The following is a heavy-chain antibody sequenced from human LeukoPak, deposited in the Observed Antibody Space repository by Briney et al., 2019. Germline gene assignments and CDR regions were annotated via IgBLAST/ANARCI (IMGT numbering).Heavy chain of an antibody. V-gene: IGHV4-59*01. J-gene: IGHJ4*02. CDR2: VYYTGST. D-gene: IGHD3-22*01. CDR1: GGSIRSYY. CDR3: ARAPDSSGYFGIDY. Sequence: SETLSLTCTVSGGSIRSYYWSWIRQSPGKGLEWIGNVYYTGSTNYNPSLKSRVTISVDTSKNQFSLKLSSVTAADTAVYYCARAPDSSGYFGIDYWGQGTLVTVSS.